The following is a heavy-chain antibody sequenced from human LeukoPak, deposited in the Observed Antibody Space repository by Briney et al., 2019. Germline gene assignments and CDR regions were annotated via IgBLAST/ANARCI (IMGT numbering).Heavy chain of an antibody. CDR3: ARDRVGSLWFGELLRPLAYAVFGD. Sequence: SETLSLTCTVSGGSISGSSYYWGWIRQPPGKGLEWIGSIYYSGSTYYNPSLKSRVTISVDTSKNQFSLKLSSVTAADTAVYYCARDRVGSLWFGELLRPLAYAVFGDWGQGTLATVSS. V-gene: IGHV4-39*07. CDR2: IYYSGST. CDR1: GGSISGSSYY. D-gene: IGHD3-10*01. J-gene: IGHJ4*02.